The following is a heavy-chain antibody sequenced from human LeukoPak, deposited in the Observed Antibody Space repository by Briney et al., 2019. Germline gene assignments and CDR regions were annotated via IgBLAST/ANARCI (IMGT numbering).Heavy chain of an antibody. D-gene: IGHD4-17*01. CDR3: ARGYTATGNWYFDL. Sequence: ASVTVSCKASGYTFTSYGISWVRQAPGQGLEWMGWISAYNGNTNYAQNLQGRVTMTTDTSTRTAYMELRSLRSDDTALYYCARGYTATGNWYFDLWGRGTLVSVPS. V-gene: IGHV1-18*01. CDR1: GYTFTSYG. CDR2: ISAYNGNT. J-gene: IGHJ2*01.